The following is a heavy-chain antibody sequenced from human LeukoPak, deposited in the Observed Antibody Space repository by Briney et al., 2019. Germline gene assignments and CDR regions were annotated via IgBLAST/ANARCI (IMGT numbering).Heavy chain of an antibody. CDR1: GFTFSIYA. D-gene: IGHD3-3*01. CDR3: AKDHEWLSFDY. CDR2: ISGGGGST. J-gene: IGHJ4*02. V-gene: IGHV3-23*01. Sequence: PGGSLRLSCAASGFTFSIYAMSWVRQTPGKGLEWVSAISGGGGSTYYADSVKGRFTISRDNSKNTLYLQMNSLRAEDTAVYYCAKDHEWLSFDYWGQGTLVTVSS.